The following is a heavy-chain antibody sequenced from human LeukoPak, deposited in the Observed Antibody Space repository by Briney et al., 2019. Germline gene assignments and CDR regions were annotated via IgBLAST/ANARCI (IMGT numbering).Heavy chain of an antibody. J-gene: IGHJ4*02. CDR2: INHSGST. CDR3: ARGGRITIFPFDY. Sequence: SETLSLTCAVYGGSFSGYYWSWIRQPPGKGLEWIGEINHSGSTNYNPSLKSRVTILVDTSKNQFSLKLSSVTAADTAVYYCARGGRITIFPFDYWGQGTLVTVPS. V-gene: IGHV4-34*01. CDR1: GGSFSGYY. D-gene: IGHD3-9*01.